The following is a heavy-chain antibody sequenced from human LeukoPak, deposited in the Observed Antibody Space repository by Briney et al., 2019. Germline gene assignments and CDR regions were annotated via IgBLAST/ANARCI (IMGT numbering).Heavy chain of an antibody. Sequence: GGSLRVSCAASGFTFSSYGMHWVRQVPGKGLECVAVIWYDGSKEYYADSVKGRFTISRDNSKNTLYLQMNSLRAEDTAVYYCARDRCSGGSCDSGAEYFQHWGQGTLVTVSS. CDR1: GFTFSSYG. J-gene: IGHJ1*01. CDR3: ARDRCSGGSCDSGAEYFQH. CDR2: IWYDGSKE. V-gene: IGHV3-33*01. D-gene: IGHD2-15*01.